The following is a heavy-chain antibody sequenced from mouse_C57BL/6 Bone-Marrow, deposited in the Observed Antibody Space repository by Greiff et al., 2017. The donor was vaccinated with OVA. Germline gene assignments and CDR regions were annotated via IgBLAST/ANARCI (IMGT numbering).Heavy chain of an antibody. J-gene: IGHJ3*01. D-gene: IGHD4-1*01. CDR3: APNLAWFAY. CDR2: IWSGGST. Sequence: VQRVESGPGLVQPSQSLSITCTVSGFSLTSYGVHWVRQPPGKGLEWLGVIWSGGSTDYNAAFISRLSISKDNSKSQVFFKMNSLQADDTAIYYCAPNLAWFAYWGQGTLGTVSA. CDR1: GFSLTSYG. V-gene: IGHV2-4*01.